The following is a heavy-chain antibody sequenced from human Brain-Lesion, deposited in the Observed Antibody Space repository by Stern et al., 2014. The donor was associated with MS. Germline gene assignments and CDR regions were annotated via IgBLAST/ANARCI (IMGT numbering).Heavy chain of an antibody. CDR2: FDPEDGET. V-gene: IGHV1-24*01. J-gene: IGHJ4*02. CDR1: GYTLTDFS. CDR3: ATLSPGAGGNYYRHFDY. D-gene: IGHD1-26*01. Sequence: DQLVESGAEVKKPGASVKVSCKVSGYTLTDFSMHWVRQAPRKGLEWMGGFDPEDGETIYAQKFRGRVTMTEDTSTDTAYMELSSLRSEDTAVYYCATLSPGAGGNYYRHFDYWGQGTLVTVSS.